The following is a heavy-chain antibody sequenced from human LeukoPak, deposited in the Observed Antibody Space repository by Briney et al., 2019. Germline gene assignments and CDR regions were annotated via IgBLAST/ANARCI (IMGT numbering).Heavy chain of an antibody. Sequence: TSETLSLTCSVSGGSISSYYWSWIRQPPGKGLEWIGHIYHSGSTNYNPSLKSRVTILADTSKNQFSLKLGSVTAADTAVYYCASGSYYFDYWGQGTLVTVSS. J-gene: IGHJ4*02. CDR2: IYHSGST. V-gene: IGHV4-59*01. D-gene: IGHD1-26*01. CDR1: GGSISSYY. CDR3: ASGSYYFDY.